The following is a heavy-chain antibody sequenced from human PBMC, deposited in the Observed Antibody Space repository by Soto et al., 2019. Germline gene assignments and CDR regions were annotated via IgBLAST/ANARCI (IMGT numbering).Heavy chain of an antibody. CDR3: AHRQGDSFYYDSSGYYDY. Sequence: SGPTLVNPRQTLTLTCTFSGFSLSTSGVGVGWIRQPPGKALEWLALIYWDDDKRYSPSLKSRLTITKDTSKNQVVLTMTNMDPVDTATYYCAHRQGDSFYYDSSGYYDYWGQGTLVTVSS. V-gene: IGHV2-5*02. CDR2: IYWDDDK. D-gene: IGHD3-22*01. J-gene: IGHJ4*02. CDR1: GFSLSTSGVG.